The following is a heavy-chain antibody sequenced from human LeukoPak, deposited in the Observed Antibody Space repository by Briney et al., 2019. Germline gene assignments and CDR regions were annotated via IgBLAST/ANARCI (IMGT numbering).Heavy chain of an antibody. Sequence: ASVKVSCKASGYTFTGYYMRWVRQAPGQGLEWMGWINPNSGGTNYAQKFQGRVTMTRDTSISTAYMELSRLRSDDTAVYYCARAETTVVTTEPVFDYWGQGTLVTVSS. CDR3: ARAETTVVTTEPVFDY. CDR1: GYTFTGYY. V-gene: IGHV1-2*02. D-gene: IGHD4-23*01. CDR2: INPNSGGT. J-gene: IGHJ4*02.